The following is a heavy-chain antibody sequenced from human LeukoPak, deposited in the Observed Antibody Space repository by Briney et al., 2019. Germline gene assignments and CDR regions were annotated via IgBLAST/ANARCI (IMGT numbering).Heavy chain of an antibody. V-gene: IGHV3-21*01. CDR3: ARDHPPNLFDP. CDR2: ISSSSSYI. CDR1: GFTFSSYS. J-gene: IGHJ5*02. Sequence: GGSLRLSCAASGFTFSSYSMNWVRQAPGKGLEWVSSISSSSSYIYYADSVKGRFTISRDNAKNSLYLQMNSLRAEDTAVYYCARDHPPNLFDPGGQGTLVTVSS.